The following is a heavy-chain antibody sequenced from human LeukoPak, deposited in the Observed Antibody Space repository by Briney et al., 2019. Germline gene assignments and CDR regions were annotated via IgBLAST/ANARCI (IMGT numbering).Heavy chain of an antibody. CDR2: IYHSGST. J-gene: IGHJ5*02. V-gene: IGHV4-4*02. Sequence: SETLTLTCAVSGGSISSSNWWSWVRQPPGKGLEWIGEIYHSGSTNYNPSLKSRVTISVDKSKNQFSLKLSSVTAADTAVYYCARAPVERGWFDPWGQGTLVTVSS. CDR1: GGSISSSNW. D-gene: IGHD5-24*01. CDR3: ARAPVERGWFDP.